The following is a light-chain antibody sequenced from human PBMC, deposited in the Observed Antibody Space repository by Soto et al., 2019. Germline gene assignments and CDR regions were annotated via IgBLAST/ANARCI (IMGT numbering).Light chain of an antibody. J-gene: IGLJ2*01. Sequence: QSVLTQPASVSGSPGQSITISCTGTSSDVGGYNYVSWYQQHPGKAPKLIIYDVSNRPSGISNRFSGSKSGNTASLTISGLQAEDEDDYHCSSYTSSSTSVFGGGTKLTVL. V-gene: IGLV2-14*01. CDR2: DVS. CDR3: SSYTSSSTSV. CDR1: SSDVGGYNY.